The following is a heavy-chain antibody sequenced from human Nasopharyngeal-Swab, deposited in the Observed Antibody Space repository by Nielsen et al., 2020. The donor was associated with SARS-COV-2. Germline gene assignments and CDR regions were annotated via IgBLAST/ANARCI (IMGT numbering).Heavy chain of an antibody. V-gene: IGHV3-7*01. Sequence: GESLKISCAASGFPFSRYWMSWVRQAPGKGLEWVANIKQDGSEKYYVDSVKGRFSISRDNAKNSLFLQMNSLRAEDTAVYYCARDLALYDILTGYTDAFDIWGQGTMVTVSS. D-gene: IGHD3-9*01. CDR2: IKQDGSEK. J-gene: IGHJ3*02. CDR1: GFPFSRYW. CDR3: ARDLALYDILTGYTDAFDI.